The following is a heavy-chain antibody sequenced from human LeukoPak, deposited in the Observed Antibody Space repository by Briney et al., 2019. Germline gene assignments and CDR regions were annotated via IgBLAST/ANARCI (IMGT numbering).Heavy chain of an antibody. V-gene: IGHV3-53*01. D-gene: IGHD1-26*01. Sequence: GGSLRLSCAASGFTVSSNYMSWVRQAPGKGLEWVSVIYSGGSTCYADSVKGRFTISRDNSKNTLYLQMNSLRAEDTAVYYCARDRGIVGATGFDYWGQGTLVTVSS. CDR1: GFTVSSNY. J-gene: IGHJ4*02. CDR3: ARDRGIVGATGFDY. CDR2: IYSGGST.